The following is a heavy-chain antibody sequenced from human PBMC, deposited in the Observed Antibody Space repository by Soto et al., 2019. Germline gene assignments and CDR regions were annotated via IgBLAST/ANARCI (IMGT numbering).Heavy chain of an antibody. CDR3: ARGGSTFLEWLRDAFDI. CDR2: MNPNSGNT. Sequence: AASVKVSCKASGYTFTSYDINWVRQATGQGLEWMGWMNPNSGNTGYAQKFQGRVTMTRNTSISTAYMELSSLRSEDTAVYYCARGGSTFLEWLRDAFDIWGQGTMVTVSS. V-gene: IGHV1-8*01. CDR1: GYTFTSYD. J-gene: IGHJ3*02. D-gene: IGHD3-3*02.